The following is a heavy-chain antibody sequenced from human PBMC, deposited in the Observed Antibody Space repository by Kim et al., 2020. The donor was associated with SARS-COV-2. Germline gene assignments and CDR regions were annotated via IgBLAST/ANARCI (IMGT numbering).Heavy chain of an antibody. Sequence: ASVKVSCKASGYTFTSYAINWVRQATGQGLEWMGWMNPNSGNTCYAQKFQGRVTMTRNTSISTAYMELTSLRSEDTAVYYCARGVKVPAAIWISYYYYYMDVWGQGTTVTVSS. CDR2: MNPNSGNT. CDR1: GYTFTSYA. CDR3: ARGVKVPAAIWISYYYYYMDV. D-gene: IGHD2-2*01. V-gene: IGHV1-8*01. J-gene: IGHJ6*03.